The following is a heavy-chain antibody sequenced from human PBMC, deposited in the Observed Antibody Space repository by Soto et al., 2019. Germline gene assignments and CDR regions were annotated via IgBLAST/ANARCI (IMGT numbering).Heavy chain of an antibody. Sequence: PSETLSLTCAVSGGSISSGYYWAWIRQPPGKGLEWIGSIYHSGTTYYNPSLKSRVTISVDTSENQFALKLSSVTAADSAVYYCARYGRYNWNYDWFDPWGQGTLVTVSS. J-gene: IGHJ5*02. D-gene: IGHD1-7*01. V-gene: IGHV4-38-2*01. CDR1: GGSISSGYY. CDR2: IYHSGTT. CDR3: ARYGRYNWNYDWFDP.